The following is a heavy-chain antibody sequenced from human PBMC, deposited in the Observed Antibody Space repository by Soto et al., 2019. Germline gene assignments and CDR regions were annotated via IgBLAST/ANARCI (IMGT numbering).Heavy chain of an antibody. CDR1: GFTFRRCA. Sequence: EGSLRVSFEGSGFTFRRCAMHWVRQAPGKGLDGVSFIASDGGLEFYADSVKVRFAISRDNYKDTLYLQMNSLSAEDAAIYYCAKKREQVPPDPQASHXWGQGTLVTVSX. CDR2: IASDGGLE. V-gene: IGHV3-30*18. J-gene: IGHJ4*03. CDR3: AKKREQVPPDPQASHX. D-gene: IGHD1-1*01.